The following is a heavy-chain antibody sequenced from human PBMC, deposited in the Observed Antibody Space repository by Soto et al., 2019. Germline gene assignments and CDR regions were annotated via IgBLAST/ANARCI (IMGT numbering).Heavy chain of an antibody. CDR2: IKHDGSEK. V-gene: IGHV3-7*05. Sequence: PGGSLRLSCGASAFTFSNYWMSWVRQAPGKGLEWVANIKHDGSEKYYVDSVKGRFTISRDNAKNSLYLQMNSLRAEDTAGYYWARLYYSSFDYGGQGTLVTVS. CDR3: ARLYYSSFDY. CDR1: AFTFSNYW. D-gene: IGHD3-22*01. J-gene: IGHJ4*02.